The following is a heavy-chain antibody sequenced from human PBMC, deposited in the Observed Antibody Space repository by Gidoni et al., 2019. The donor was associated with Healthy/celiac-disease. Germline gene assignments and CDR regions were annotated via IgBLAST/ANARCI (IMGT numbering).Heavy chain of an antibody. J-gene: IGHJ5*02. CDR1: GGSISSYY. D-gene: IGHD2-2*01. Sequence: QVQLQESGPGLVKPSETLSLTCTVSGGSISSYYWSWIRQPPGKGLEWIGYIYYSGSTNYNPSLKSRVTISVDTSKNQFSLKLSSVTAADTAVYYCAREGGYCSSTSCYAGNWFDPWGQGTLVTVSS. CDR2: IYYSGST. V-gene: IGHV4-59*01. CDR3: AREGGYCSSTSCYAGNWFDP.